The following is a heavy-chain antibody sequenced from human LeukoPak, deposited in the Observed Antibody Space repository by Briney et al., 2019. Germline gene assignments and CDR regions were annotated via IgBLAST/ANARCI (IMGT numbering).Heavy chain of an antibody. Sequence: EXLSLTCAVSGGSXXSSFFWGWIRQPPGKGLEWIANIYYSGSTFYNLSLKSRITISVDASKNQFSLNLSSVTAADTAVYYCARHRRNGYNYIDYWGQGTLVTVSS. V-gene: IGHV4-39*01. CDR2: IYYSGST. J-gene: IGHJ4*02. D-gene: IGHD5-24*01. CDR3: ARHRRNGYNYIDY. CDR1: GGSXXSSFF.